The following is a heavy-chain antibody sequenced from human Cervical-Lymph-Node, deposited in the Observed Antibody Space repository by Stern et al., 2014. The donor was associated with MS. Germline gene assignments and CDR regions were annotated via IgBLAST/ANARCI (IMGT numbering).Heavy chain of an antibody. V-gene: IGHV2-5*02. D-gene: IGHD3-10*01. CDR3: AHTLITLDRGVPFDY. CDR2: IYWDDDK. Sequence: QITLKESGPTLVKPKQTLTRTSPFSGFSLNPRGVGVGWIGKPQEKAWGWLAPIYWDDDKRYSPSLKSSLTITKDSSKNQVVLTMTNMDPVDTATYYCAHTLITLDRGVPFDYWGQGTLVIVSS. J-gene: IGHJ4*02. CDR1: GFSLNPRGVG.